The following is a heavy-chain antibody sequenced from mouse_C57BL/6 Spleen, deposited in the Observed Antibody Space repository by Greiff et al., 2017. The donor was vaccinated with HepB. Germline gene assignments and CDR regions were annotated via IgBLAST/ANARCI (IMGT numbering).Heavy chain of an antibody. D-gene: IGHD1-1*01. CDR2: ILPGSVST. CDR3: ARWDYCGSSLFAY. J-gene: IGHJ3*01. CDR1: GYTFTGYW. Sequence: KLSCKATGYTFTGYWIEWVKQRPGHGLEWFGEILPGSVSTNYNEKFKGKATFTADTSSNTAYMQLSSLTTEDSAIYYCARWDYCGSSLFAYWGQGTLVTVSA. V-gene: IGHV1-9*01.